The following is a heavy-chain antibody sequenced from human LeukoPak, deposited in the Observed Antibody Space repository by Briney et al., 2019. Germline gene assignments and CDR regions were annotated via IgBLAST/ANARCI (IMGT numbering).Heavy chain of an antibody. D-gene: IGHD6-19*01. J-gene: IGHJ4*02. CDR1: GFTFSSYW. V-gene: IGHV3-30-3*01. CDR2: ISYDGSNK. CDR3: ARESGWGSSGWSKGLDY. Sequence: GGSLRLSCAASGFTFSSYWMSWVRQAPGKGLEWVAVISYDGSNKYYADSVKGRFTISRDNSKNTLYLQMNSLRAEDTAVYYCARESGWGSSGWSKGLDYWGQGTLVTVSS.